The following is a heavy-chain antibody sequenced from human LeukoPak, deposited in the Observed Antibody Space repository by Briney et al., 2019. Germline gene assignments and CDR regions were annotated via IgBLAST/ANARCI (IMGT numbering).Heavy chain of an antibody. CDR3: AKASMGYCSSTSCYEAYYGMDV. J-gene: IGHJ6*04. Sequence: GGSLRLSCAASGFTFDDYAMHWFRQAPGKGLEWVSLISWDGGSTYYADSVKGRFTISRDNSKNSLYLQMNSLRAEDTALYYCAKASMGYCSSTSCYEAYYGMDVWGKGTTVTVSS. V-gene: IGHV3-43D*04. CDR2: ISWDGGST. D-gene: IGHD2-2*01. CDR1: GFTFDDYA.